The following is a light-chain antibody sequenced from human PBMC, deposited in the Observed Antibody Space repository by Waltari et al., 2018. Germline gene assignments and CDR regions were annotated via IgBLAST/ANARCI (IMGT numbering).Light chain of an antibody. CDR2: GSS. V-gene: IGKV3-20*01. J-gene: IGKJ1*01. CDR1: QSVRRS. CDR3: QHYVSLPVT. Sequence: EILLTQSPGTLSLSPGERATISCRAGQSVRRSLAWYQQKPGQPPRLLIYGSSNRATGTPDRFSGGGSGTDFSLTISRLEPEDVAVYYCQHYVSLPVTFGQGTKVEIK.